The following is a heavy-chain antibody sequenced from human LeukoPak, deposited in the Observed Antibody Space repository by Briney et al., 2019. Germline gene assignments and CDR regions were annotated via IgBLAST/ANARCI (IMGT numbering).Heavy chain of an antibody. Sequence: PGVSLRLSCAASVFTFSSFCMSWVRQAPGKGVEWVAHINQDGSEQCCVDSVKGRFTISRDNAKNSLYLQMNSLRAEDTAVYYCAGRPSTPIPWGQGTLVTVSS. J-gene: IGHJ4*02. CDR1: VFTFSSFC. CDR2: INQDGSEQ. V-gene: IGHV3-7*01. D-gene: IGHD4-23*01. CDR3: AGRPSTPIP.